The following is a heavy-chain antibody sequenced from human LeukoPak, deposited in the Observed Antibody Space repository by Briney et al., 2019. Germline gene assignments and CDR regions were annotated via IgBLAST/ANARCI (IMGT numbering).Heavy chain of an antibody. V-gene: IGHV3-11*04. Sequence: PGGSLRLSCAASGFTFIDSDMSWIRQAPGKGLEWVSYISRSVSTMYYADSVKGRFTISRDNSKNTLYLQMNSLRAEDTAVYYCAKVAEVGATGYYYYMDVWGKGTTVTISS. D-gene: IGHD1-26*01. CDR1: GFTFIDSD. J-gene: IGHJ6*03. CDR2: ISRSVSTM. CDR3: AKVAEVGATGYYYYMDV.